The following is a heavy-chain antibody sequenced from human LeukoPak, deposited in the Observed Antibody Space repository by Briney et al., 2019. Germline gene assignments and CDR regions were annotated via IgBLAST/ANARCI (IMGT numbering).Heavy chain of an antibody. CDR2: IRSKTDGGTA. J-gene: IGHJ4*02. CDR1: GFTFTVYR. D-gene: IGHD3-16*02. V-gene: IGHV3-15*01. Sequence: GGSLRLSCAACGFTFTVYRRNCVRQAPGKGLEWVGRIRSKTDGGTADYAAPVKGRFTISRDDSKNTLYLQMNSLKTEDTAVYFRTTIAGSYWGQGSLVTVSS. CDR3: TTIAGSY.